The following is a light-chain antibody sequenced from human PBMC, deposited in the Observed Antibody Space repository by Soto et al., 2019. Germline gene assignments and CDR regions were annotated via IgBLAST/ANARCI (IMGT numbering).Light chain of an antibody. J-gene: IGLJ3*02. CDR2: GNS. CDR1: SSNIGAGYD. Sequence: QPVLTQPPSVSGAPGQRGTISCTGTSSNIGAGYDVHWYQQLPGTAPKLLIYGNSNRPSGVPDRFSGSKSGTSASLAITDLQAEDEADYYCQSYDSSLSGSNWVFGGGTKLTVL. CDR3: QSYDSSLSGSNWV. V-gene: IGLV1-40*01.